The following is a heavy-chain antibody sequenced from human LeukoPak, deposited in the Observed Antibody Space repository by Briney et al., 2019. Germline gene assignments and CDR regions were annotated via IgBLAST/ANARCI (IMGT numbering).Heavy chain of an antibody. Sequence: SVKVSCKASGGTFSSYAISWVRQAPGQGLEWMGRIIPILGIANYAQKFQGRVTITADKSTSTAYMELSSLRSEDTAVYYCARDGCGGYCYSDYWGQGTLVTVSS. CDR3: ARDGCGGYCYSDY. D-gene: IGHD2-21*02. V-gene: IGHV1-69*04. CDR1: GGTFSSYA. J-gene: IGHJ4*02. CDR2: IIPILGIA.